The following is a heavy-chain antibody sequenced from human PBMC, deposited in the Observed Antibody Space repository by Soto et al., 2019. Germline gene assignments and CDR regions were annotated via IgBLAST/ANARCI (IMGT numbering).Heavy chain of an antibody. Sequence: GGSLRLSCAASGFTFSSYGMHWVRQAPGKGLEWVAVISYDGSNKYYADSVKGRFTISRDNSKNTRYLQMNSLRAEDTAVYYCAKDLRGPHDYIWGIMAPDFDYWGQGTLVTVSS. V-gene: IGHV3-30*18. D-gene: IGHD3-16*01. CDR1: GFTFSSYG. J-gene: IGHJ4*02. CDR2: ISYDGSNK. CDR3: AKDLRGPHDYIWGIMAPDFDY.